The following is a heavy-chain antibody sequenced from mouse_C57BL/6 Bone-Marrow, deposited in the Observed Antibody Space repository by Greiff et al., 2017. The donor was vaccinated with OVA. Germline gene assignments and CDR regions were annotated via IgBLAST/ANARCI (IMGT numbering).Heavy chain of an antibody. V-gene: IGHV5-2*01. CDR1: EYEFPSLD. J-gene: IGHJ1*03. CDR3: ARQTVVAGDWYFDV. Sequence: EVKRVESGGGLVQPGESLKLSCESNEYEFPSLDMSWVRKTPEKRLELVAAINSDGGSTSYPDTMERRFIISRDNTKKTLYLQMSSLRSEDTALYYCARQTVVAGDWYFDVWGTGTTVTVSS. CDR2: INSDGGST. D-gene: IGHD1-1*01.